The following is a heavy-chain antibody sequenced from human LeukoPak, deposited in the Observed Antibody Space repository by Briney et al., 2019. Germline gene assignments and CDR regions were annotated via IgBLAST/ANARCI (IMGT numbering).Heavy chain of an antibody. J-gene: IGHJ6*03. CDR2: INPNSGGT. V-gene: IGHV1-2*02. CDR3: ARESWGAAMASYYYYMDV. CDR1: GYTFTGYY. D-gene: IGHD5-18*01. Sequence: ASVKVSCKASGYTFTGYYMHWVRQAPGQGLEWMGWINPNSGGTNYAQKFQGRVTMTRDTSISTAYMELSRLRSDDTAVYYCARESWGAAMASYYYYMDVWGKGTTVTVSS.